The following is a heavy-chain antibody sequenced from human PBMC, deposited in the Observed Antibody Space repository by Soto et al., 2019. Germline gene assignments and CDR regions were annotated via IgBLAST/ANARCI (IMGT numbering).Heavy chain of an antibody. V-gene: IGHV1-18*01. J-gene: IGHJ2*01. CDR2: INSFSGDT. D-gene: IGHD2-15*01. CDR3: ARDLHSGGKYWYFDI. Sequence: QVQLVQSGAEVKKPGASVKVSCKASGYTFTHYGITWVRQAPGQGLEWMGWINSFSGDTNYPQKLQGRLTMTTDTSTNTVYMELRNLRSDDTDVYYCARDLHSGGKYWYFDIWGRGTLVIVSS. CDR1: GYTFTHYG.